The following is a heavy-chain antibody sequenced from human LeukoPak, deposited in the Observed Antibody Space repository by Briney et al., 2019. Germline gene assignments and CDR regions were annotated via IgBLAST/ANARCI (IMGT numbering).Heavy chain of an antibody. J-gene: IGHJ4*02. V-gene: IGHV3-21*01. Sequence: GGSLRLSCAASGFPFSSYGMNWVRPAPGKGLEWVSSISSSSSYIYYANSVKGRFTISRDNAKNSLYLQMNSLRAEDTAVYYCASTLTMVRGLYDYWGQGTLVTVSS. D-gene: IGHD3-10*01. CDR1: GFPFSSYG. CDR2: ISSSSSYI. CDR3: ASTLTMVRGLYDY.